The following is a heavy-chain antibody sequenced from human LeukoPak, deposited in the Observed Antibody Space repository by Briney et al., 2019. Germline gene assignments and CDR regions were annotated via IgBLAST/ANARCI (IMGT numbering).Heavy chain of an antibody. V-gene: IGHV3-23*01. D-gene: IGHD2-21*01. Sequence: GGSLRLSCAASGFTFSNHAMSWVRQAPGKGLQWVSVISGGGRTTEYADFVKGRFTVSRDNSVNTLSLHMDSLRVEDTAIYYCAKNVVFTRYFDSWGQGTLVTVSS. CDR3: AKNVVFTRYFDS. CDR1: GFTFSNHA. J-gene: IGHJ4*02. CDR2: ISGGGRTT.